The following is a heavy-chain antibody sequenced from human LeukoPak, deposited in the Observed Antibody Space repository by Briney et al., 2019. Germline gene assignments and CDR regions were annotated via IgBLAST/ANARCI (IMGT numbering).Heavy chain of an antibody. CDR1: GFTISVAA. Sequence: GGSLRLSCAASGFTISVAAMTWLRQAPGKGLELVSGISGSGGSTYYADSVKGRFTISRDNSKNTLYLQRNSLRADDTAVYYCAKVRGRVLGPDFGYYFDYWGQGTVVTVSS. D-gene: IGHD2-8*02. V-gene: IGHV3-23*01. J-gene: IGHJ4*02. CDR2: ISGSGGST. CDR3: AKVRGRVLGPDFGYYFDY.